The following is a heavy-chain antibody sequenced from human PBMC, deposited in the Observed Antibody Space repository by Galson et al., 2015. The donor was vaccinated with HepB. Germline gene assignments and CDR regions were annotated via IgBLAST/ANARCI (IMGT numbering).Heavy chain of an antibody. D-gene: IGHD2-15*01. Sequence: SVKVSCKASGYTFTSYYMHWVRQAPGQGLEWMGIINPSGGSTSYAQKFQGRVTMTRDTSTSTVYMELSSLRSEDTAVYYCAGDDHTRAELLEASHAFDIWGQGTMVTVSS. CDR3: AGDDHTRAELLEASHAFDI. V-gene: IGHV1-46*01. CDR1: GYTFTSYY. J-gene: IGHJ3*02. CDR2: INPSGGST.